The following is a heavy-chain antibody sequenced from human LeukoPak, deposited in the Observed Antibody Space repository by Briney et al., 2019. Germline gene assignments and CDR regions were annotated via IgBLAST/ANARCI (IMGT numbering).Heavy chain of an antibody. V-gene: IGHV4-59*08. CDR3: ARQKWSSSWYQNWFDP. CDR1: GGSISSYY. D-gene: IGHD6-13*01. Sequence: SEIRSLTCTVAGGSISSYYWSWVRQPPGKGLEWVGYIYYSARTNYNPSLKSRVAISVDASKNQCSLTLSSVTAADTAVYYCARQKWSSSWYQNWFDPWGQGTLFSVSS. CDR2: IYYSART. J-gene: IGHJ5*02.